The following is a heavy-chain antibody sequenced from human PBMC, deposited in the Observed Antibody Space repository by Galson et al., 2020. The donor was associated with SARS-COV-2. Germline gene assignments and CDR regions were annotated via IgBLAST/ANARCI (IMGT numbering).Heavy chain of an antibody. CDR1: GYTFTAHY. V-gene: IGHV1-2*02. CDR2: INPNSGST. CDR3: ASAEGGSGIYYSVPFDF. D-gene: IGHD3-10*01. J-gene: IGHJ4*02. Sequence: ASVNVSCQAVGYTFTAHYVHWVRQAPGQGLEWMGWINPNSGSTTYPQNFEGRVTMTRDTSISTAYMALTSLNSDDTAVYYCASAEGGSGIYYSVPFDFWGQGNLVTVSS.